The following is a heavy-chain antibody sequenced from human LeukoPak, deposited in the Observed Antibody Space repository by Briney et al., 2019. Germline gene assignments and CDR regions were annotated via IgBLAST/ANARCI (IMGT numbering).Heavy chain of an antibody. CDR3: STVARATAYYTAEYFQR. Sequence: GGSLRLSCGASGFTFSHAWMSWVRQAPGKGLEWVGRIKSKTDGGTTDYAAPVKGRFTISRDDSRNTLYLQMNSLKTEDTAVYFCSTVARATAYYTAEYFQRWGQGTLVTVSS. CDR2: IKSKTDGGTT. D-gene: IGHD3/OR15-3a*01. J-gene: IGHJ1*01. CDR1: GFTFSHAW. V-gene: IGHV3-15*01.